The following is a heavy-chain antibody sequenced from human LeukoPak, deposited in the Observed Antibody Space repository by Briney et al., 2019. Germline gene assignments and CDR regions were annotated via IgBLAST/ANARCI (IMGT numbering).Heavy chain of an antibody. CDR3: AKANRYYGSGSPSDY. Sequence: GGSLRLSCAASGFTFSSYGMHWVRQAPGKGLEWVAFIRYDGSNKYYADSVKGRFTISRDNSKNTLYLQMNSLRAEDTAVYYCAKANRYYGSGSPSDYWGQGTLVTVSS. CDR2: IRYDGSNK. CDR1: GFTFSSYG. D-gene: IGHD3-10*01. J-gene: IGHJ4*02. V-gene: IGHV3-30*02.